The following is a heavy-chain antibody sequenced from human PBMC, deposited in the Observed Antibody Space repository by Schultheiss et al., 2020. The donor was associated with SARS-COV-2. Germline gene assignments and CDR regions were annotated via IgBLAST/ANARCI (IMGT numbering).Heavy chain of an antibody. CDR1: GGSVRSGSYY. Sequence: SQTLSLTCTVSGGSVRSGSYYWSWIRQPPGKGLEWIGYIYYSGSTYYNPSLKSRVTISVDTSKNQFSLKLSSVTAADTAVYYCARVGLIAAAGTIYYYYGMDVWGQGTTVTVSS. J-gene: IGHJ6*02. CDR2: IYYSGST. CDR3: ARVGLIAAAGTIYYYYGMDV. D-gene: IGHD6-13*01. V-gene: IGHV4-31*03.